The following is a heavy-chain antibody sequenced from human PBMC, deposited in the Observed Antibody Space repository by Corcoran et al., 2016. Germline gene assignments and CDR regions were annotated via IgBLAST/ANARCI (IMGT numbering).Heavy chain of an antibody. D-gene: IGHD4-17*01. CDR2: IYYSGST. V-gene: IGHV4-59*01. CDR3: ARVQVFEVRDGDDEAGGFDY. CDR1: GGSINNFY. J-gene: IGHJ4*02. Sequence: QVQLQESGPGLVKPSETLSLTCTVSGGSINNFYWSWIRQPPGKGLEWIGYIYYSGSTNYNPSLKSRVTISVDTSKNHFSLNLTSVTAADTAVYYCARVQVFEVRDGDDEAGGFDYWGQGTLVTVSS.